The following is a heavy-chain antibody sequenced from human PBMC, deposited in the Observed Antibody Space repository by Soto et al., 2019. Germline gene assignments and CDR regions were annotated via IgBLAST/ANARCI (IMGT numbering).Heavy chain of an antibody. CDR2: IIPIFGTA. J-gene: IGHJ4*02. Sequence: QVQLVQSGAEVKKPGSSVKVSCKASGGTFSSYAISWVRQAPGQGLEWMGGIIPIFGTANYAQKFQGRVTITADESTSTGYMELSSLRSEDTAVYYCASGAEYSSGGSCYFFIWDYWGQGTLVTVSS. D-gene: IGHD2-15*01. CDR3: ASGAEYSSGGSCYFFIWDY. CDR1: GGTFSSYA. V-gene: IGHV1-69*01.